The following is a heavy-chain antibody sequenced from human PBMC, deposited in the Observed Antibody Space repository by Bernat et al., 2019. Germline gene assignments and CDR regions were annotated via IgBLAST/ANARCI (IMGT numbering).Heavy chain of an antibody. CDR2: FDPEDGET. J-gene: IGHJ3*02. CDR3: ATSRWYSSSWYQAFDI. D-gene: IGHD6-13*01. Sequence: QVQLVQSGAEVKKPGASVKVSCKVSGYTLTELSMHWVRQAPGKGLEWMGGFDPEDGETIYAQKLQGRVTMTEDTSTDTAYMELSSLRSEDTAVYYCATSRWYSSSWYQAFDIWGQGTMVTVSS. V-gene: IGHV1-24*01. CDR1: GYTLTELS.